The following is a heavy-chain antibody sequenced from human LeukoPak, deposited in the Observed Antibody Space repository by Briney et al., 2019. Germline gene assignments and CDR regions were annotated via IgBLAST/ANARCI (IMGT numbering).Heavy chain of an antibody. CDR1: GGSISSYY. CDR3: ARDTVTGGFDY. Sequence: PSDTLSLTCTVSGGSISSYYWSWIRQPPGKGLEWIGYIYYSGSTNYNPSLKSRVTISADTSKNQFCLKLSSVTAADTAVYYCARDTVTGGFDYWGQGTLVTVSS. V-gene: IGHV4-59*12. D-gene: IGHD4-17*01. CDR2: IYYSGST. J-gene: IGHJ4*02.